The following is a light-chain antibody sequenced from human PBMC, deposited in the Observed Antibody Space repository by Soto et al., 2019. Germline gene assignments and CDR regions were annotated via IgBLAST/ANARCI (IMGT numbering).Light chain of an antibody. Sequence: QSALAQPLSASGSPGQSVTISCTGASSDVGGYKYVSWYHQHPGKAPNLILYEVSKRPSGVLDRFSGSKSGHTASLTVSGHHAEDEADSYCNSYAGSMYVFGTGTKATVL. CDR1: SSDVGGYKY. CDR3: NSYAGSMYV. V-gene: IGLV2-8*01. CDR2: EVS. J-gene: IGLJ1*01.